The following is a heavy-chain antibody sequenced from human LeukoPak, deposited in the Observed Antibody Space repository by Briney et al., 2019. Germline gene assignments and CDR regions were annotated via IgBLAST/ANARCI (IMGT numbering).Heavy chain of an antibody. CDR1: GFNFSNYE. CDR2: MSRGGITI. V-gene: IGHV3-48*03. J-gene: IGHJ5*01. D-gene: IGHD3-3*01. Sequence: GGSLRLSCAASGFNFSNYEMNWIRQAPGRGLEWISAMSRGGITIYYADSVKGRFTISRDDARNSVFLQMTSLRPDDTAIYYCAKERSGDPGGEEVFGAAPYDSWGQGALVIVSS. CDR3: AKERSGDPGGEEVFGAAPYDS.